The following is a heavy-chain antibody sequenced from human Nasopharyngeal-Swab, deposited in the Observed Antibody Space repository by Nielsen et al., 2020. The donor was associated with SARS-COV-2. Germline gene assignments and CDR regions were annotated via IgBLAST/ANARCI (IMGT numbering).Heavy chain of an antibody. J-gene: IGHJ2*01. CDR2: ISSSSDYI. CDR1: GFTFSSYS. CDR3: ARDRYSSSWYPYWYFDL. V-gene: IGHV3-21*01. D-gene: IGHD6-13*01. Sequence: GESLKISCAASGFTFSSYSINWVRQAPGKGLEWVSSISSSSDYIYYADSVKGRFTISRDNAKSSLYLQVNSLRAEDTAVYYCARDRYSSSWYPYWYFDLWGRGTLVTVSS.